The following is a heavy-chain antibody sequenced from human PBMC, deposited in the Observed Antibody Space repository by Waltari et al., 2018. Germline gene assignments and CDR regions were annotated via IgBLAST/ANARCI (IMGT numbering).Heavy chain of an antibody. D-gene: IGHD2-2*01. CDR1: EFTLSRYW. J-gene: IGHJ4*02. Sequence: EVQPVESGGGLAQPGGSLRLSCSVSEFTLSRYWMSWVSQAPGKGLEWVANVKQDGSEKYYVDSVKGRFTISRDNAKNSLYLQMNSLRVEDTAVYYCARWQYAFDYWGQGTLVTVSS. V-gene: IGHV3-7*04. CDR3: ARWQYAFDY. CDR2: VKQDGSEK.